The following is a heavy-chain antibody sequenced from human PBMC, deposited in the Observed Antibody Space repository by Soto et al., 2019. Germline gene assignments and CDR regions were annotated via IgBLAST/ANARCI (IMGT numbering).Heavy chain of an antibody. CDR2: MNPNSGNT. D-gene: IGHD2-2*01. CDR3: ARIGHCSSTSCRRKRSGYYYMDV. J-gene: IGHJ6*03. Sequence: ASVKVSCKASGYTFTIYDINWVRQATGQGLEWMGWMNPNSGNTGYAQKFQGRVTMTRNTSISTAYMELSSLRSEDAAVYYCARIGHCSSTSCRRKRSGYYYMDVWGKGTTVTVSS. CDR1: GYTFTIYD. V-gene: IGHV1-8*01.